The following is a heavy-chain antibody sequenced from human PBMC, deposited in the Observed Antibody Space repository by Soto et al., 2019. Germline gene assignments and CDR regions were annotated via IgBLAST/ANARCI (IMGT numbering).Heavy chain of an antibody. CDR1: GYTFTSYA. CDR3: ARAMYHYDSSGFYYYDYGMDV. Sequence: QVQLVQSGAEVKKPGASVKVSCKASGYTFTSYAMHWVRQAPGQRLEWMGWINAGNGNRKYSQKFKGRFTITRDTSASTSYMELSSRRAEDTAVYYCARAMYHYDSSGFYYYDYGMDVWGQGTTVTVSS. CDR2: INAGNGNR. D-gene: IGHD3-22*01. J-gene: IGHJ6*02. V-gene: IGHV1-3*01.